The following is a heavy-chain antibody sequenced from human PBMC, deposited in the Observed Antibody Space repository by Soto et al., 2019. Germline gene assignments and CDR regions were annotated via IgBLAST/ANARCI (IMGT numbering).Heavy chain of an antibody. CDR3: AKTGPYCGVDCSRYFYGMDV. CDR1: GFAFRTYA. D-gene: IGHD2-21*02. Sequence: PGGSLRLSCAASGFAFRTYAMAWVRQAPGKGLEWVSGIWGSGDRTFYADSVKGRFTISRDNSRNTLYLQMYSLTAEDTALYYCAKTGPYCGVDCSRYFYGMDVWGQGTTVTVSS. V-gene: IGHV3-23*01. J-gene: IGHJ6*02. CDR2: IWGSGDRT.